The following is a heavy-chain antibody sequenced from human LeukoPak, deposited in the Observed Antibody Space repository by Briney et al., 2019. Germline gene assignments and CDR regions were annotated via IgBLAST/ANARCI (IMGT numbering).Heavy chain of an antibody. D-gene: IGHD6-19*01. CDR1: GFTVSSNY. V-gene: IGHV3-66*02. CDR2: IYGGGST. Sequence: GGSLRLSCAASGFTVSSNYMSCVRQAPGKGLEWVSVIYGGGSTYYADSVKGRFTISRDNSKNTLYLQMNSLRAEDTAVYYCATAVTSGIAVAVYYYYMDVWGKGTTVTVSS. J-gene: IGHJ6*03. CDR3: ATAVTSGIAVAVYYYYMDV.